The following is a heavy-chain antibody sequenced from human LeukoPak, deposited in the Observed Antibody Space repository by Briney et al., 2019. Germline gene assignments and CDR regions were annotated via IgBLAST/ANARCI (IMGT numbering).Heavy chain of an antibody. V-gene: IGHV4-59*01. D-gene: IGHD3-9*01. CDR1: GGSISSYY. Sequence: SETLSLTCTVSGGSISSYYWSWIRQPLGKGLEWIGYIYYSGSTNYNPSLKSRVTISVDTSKNQFSLKLSSVTAADTAVYYCARGPASNYDILTGTFGFDPWGQGTLVTVSS. CDR2: IYYSGST. J-gene: IGHJ5*02. CDR3: ARGPASNYDILTGTFGFDP.